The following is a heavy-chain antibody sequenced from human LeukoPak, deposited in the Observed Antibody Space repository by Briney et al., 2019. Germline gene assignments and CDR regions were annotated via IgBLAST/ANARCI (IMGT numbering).Heavy chain of an antibody. Sequence: ASVKVSCKASGYTFTSYGISWVRRAPGQGLEWMGWISAYNGHTKYAQNLQGRVTMTTDTSTSTAYMELRSLRSDDTAVYYCARDAREVLLWFGEFFPWGQGTLVTVSS. CDR1: GYTFTSYG. J-gene: IGHJ5*02. V-gene: IGHV1-18*01. CDR3: ARDAREVLLWFGEFFP. D-gene: IGHD3-10*01. CDR2: ISAYNGHT.